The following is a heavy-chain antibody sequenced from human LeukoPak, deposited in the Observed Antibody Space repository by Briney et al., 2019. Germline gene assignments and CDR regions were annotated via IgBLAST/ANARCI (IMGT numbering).Heavy chain of an antibody. CDR3: ARETRLHSGSYSHDAVDI. V-gene: IGHV4-59*02. CDR2: IYYSGST. Sequence: SETLSLTCTVYGGSVSSYYWNWIRQPPGKGLEWIGYIYYSGSTNYNPSLKSRVTISVDTSKNQFSLKLNSVTAADTAVYYCARETRLHSGSYSHDAVDIWGQGTMVTVSS. D-gene: IGHD1-26*01. J-gene: IGHJ3*02. CDR1: GGSVSSYY.